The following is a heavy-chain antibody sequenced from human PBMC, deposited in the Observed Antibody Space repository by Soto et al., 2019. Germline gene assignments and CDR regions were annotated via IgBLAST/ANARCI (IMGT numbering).Heavy chain of an antibody. CDR2: ISSSSGTI. V-gene: IGHV3-48*02. Sequence: EVQLVESGGGLVQPGGSLRLSCAASGFTFSSSGMNWVRQAPGQGLEWISYISSSSGTIYYADSVKGRFTISRDNGKNSVYLQMNSLRHEDTAVYYCSNDWSSSFFDYWGQETLVTVSS. D-gene: IGHD6-6*01. J-gene: IGHJ4*02. CDR3: SNDWSSSFFDY. CDR1: GFTFSSSG.